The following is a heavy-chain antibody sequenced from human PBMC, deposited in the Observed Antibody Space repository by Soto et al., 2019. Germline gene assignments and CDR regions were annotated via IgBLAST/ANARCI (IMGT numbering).Heavy chain of an antibody. CDR1: GSTVSNDL. V-gene: IGHV3-74*01. CDR2: INSDGSST. J-gene: IGHJ6*02. Sequence: PGESLGLACAVSGSTVSNDLMHWVRKAPGKGLVWVLHINSDGSSTNYADFVKGRFTIARDNAKNTVYLQMNSLRAEDTTVYYCARDRSYSLDVWGQGTTVTVSS. CDR3: ARDRSYSLDV.